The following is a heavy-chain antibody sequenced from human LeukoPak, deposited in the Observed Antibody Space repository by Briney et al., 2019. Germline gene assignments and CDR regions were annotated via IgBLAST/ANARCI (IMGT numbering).Heavy chain of an antibody. CDR3: AKDWAAFDY. J-gene: IGHJ4*02. CDR1: GFTFTDYA. CDR2: ISGSGGST. Sequence: PGGSLRLSCAASGFTFTDYAMNWVRQAPGKGLEWVSAISGSGGSTYYADSVKGRFTISRDNSKNTLYLQMNSLRAEDTAVYYCAKDWAAFDYWGQGTLVTVSS. D-gene: IGHD2-15*01. V-gene: IGHV3-23*01.